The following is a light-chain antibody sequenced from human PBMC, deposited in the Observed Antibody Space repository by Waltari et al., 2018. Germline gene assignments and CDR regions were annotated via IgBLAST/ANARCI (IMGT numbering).Light chain of an antibody. V-gene: IGLV3-19*01. CDR1: SLRRYY. CDR3: HSRDTSSTRV. Sequence: SSELTQDPAVSVALGQTVRITCQGDSLRRYYASWYQKRPGPAPILSLYGQNNRPSGIQDRFSGSISGNTASLTITGAQAEDEADYYCHSRDTSSTRVFGGGTRLTV. CDR2: GQN. J-gene: IGLJ2*01.